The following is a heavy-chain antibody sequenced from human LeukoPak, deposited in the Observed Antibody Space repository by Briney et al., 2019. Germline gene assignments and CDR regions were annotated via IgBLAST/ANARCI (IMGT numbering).Heavy chain of an antibody. V-gene: IGHV3-21*01. CDR1: GFTFSDYT. J-gene: IGHJ4*02. CDR2: ISPSSSYM. CDR3: AKDSGIVGATWGGY. D-gene: IGHD1-26*01. Sequence: GGSLRLSCAASGFTFSDYTMNWVRQAPGKGLEWVSSISPSSSYMYYADSVKGRFTISRDNSKNTLYLQMNSLRAEDTAVYYCAKDSGIVGATWGGYWGQGTLVTVSS.